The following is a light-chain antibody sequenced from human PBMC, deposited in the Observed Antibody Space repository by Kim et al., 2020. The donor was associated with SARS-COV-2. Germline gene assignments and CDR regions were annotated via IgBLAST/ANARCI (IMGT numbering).Light chain of an antibody. J-gene: IGKJ2*01. CDR1: QSVSSRY. V-gene: IGKV3-20*01. CDR3: QQYDNSPRVYT. CDR2: GAS. Sequence: IVLTQSPGTLSLSPGERATLSCRASQSVSSRYLAWYQQKPGQAPRLLIYGASSRPTGIPDRFSGSGSGTDFTLTISRLEPEDFAVYYCQQYDNSPRVYTFGQETKLEI.